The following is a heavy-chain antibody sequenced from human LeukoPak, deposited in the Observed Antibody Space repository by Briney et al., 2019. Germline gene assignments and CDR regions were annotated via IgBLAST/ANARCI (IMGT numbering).Heavy chain of an antibody. CDR1: GFTFGDYA. CDR2: IRSKAYGGTT. J-gene: IGHJ4*02. D-gene: IGHD3-22*01. Sequence: GRSLRLSCTGSGFTFGDYAISWVRQAPGKGLEWVGFIRSKAYGGTTEYAASVKGRFTISRDDSKSIAYLQMNSLKTEDTAVYYCTRSTPYYYDSSGYYQNFVYWGQGTLVTVSS. CDR3: TRSTPYYYDSSGYYQNFVY. V-gene: IGHV3-49*04.